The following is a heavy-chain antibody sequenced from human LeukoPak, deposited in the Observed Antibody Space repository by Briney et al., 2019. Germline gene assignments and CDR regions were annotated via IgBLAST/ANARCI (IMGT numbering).Heavy chain of an antibody. J-gene: IGHJ4*02. D-gene: IGHD3-16*01. Sequence: NTAETLCLSCAVYGLSFSGYYWSWIRQPPGKGLEWIWEINHSGSTNYNPAPKSRVTISVDTSKNQFTLKLSSVTAADTAVYYCARGQYLYYDYVLRPAVFDYWGQGTLVTVSS. V-gene: IGHV4-34*01. CDR1: GLSFSGYY. CDR3: ARGQYLYYDYVLRPAVFDY. CDR2: INHSGST.